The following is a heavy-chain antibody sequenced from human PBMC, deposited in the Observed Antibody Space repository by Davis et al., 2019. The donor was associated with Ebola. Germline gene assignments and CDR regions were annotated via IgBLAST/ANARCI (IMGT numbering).Heavy chain of an antibody. CDR3: AVVAAQLAHVAFDI. CDR1: GGTFSSYA. Sequence: SVKVSCKASGGTFSSYAISWVRQAPGQGLEWMGGIIPIFCTANYAQKFQGRVTITADESTSTAYMELSSLRSEDTAVYYCAVVAAQLAHVAFDIWGQGTMVTVSS. CDR2: IIPIFCTA. J-gene: IGHJ3*02. D-gene: IGHD2-15*01. V-gene: IGHV1-69*13.